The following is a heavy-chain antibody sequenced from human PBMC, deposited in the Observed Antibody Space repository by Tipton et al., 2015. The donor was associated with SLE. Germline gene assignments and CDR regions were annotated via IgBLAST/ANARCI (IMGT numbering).Heavy chain of an antibody. Sequence: TLSLTCTVSGGSMSSYYWSWIRQSPGRGLEWIAYIYYSGTTNYNPSLKSRVAMSLDTSKNQFSLKLTSVTAADTAVYYCASVIPYYWYFDLWGRGTLITVSP. CDR1: GGSMSSYY. CDR2: IYYSGTT. J-gene: IGHJ2*01. V-gene: IGHV4-59*01. D-gene: IGHD2-21*01. CDR3: ASVIPYYWYFDL.